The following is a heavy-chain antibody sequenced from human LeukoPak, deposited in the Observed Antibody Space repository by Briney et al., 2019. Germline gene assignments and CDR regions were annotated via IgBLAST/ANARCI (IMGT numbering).Heavy chain of an antibody. V-gene: IGHV3-7*05. CDR1: GFTFSSYW. D-gene: IGHD6-19*01. CDR3: AREGSSGFY. J-gene: IGHJ4*02. Sequence: GGSLRLSCAASGFTFSSYWMSWVRQAPGEGLEWVANIKQDGTEKYYMDSVKGRFSISRDNAKNSLYLQMNALRAEDTAVYYCAREGSSGFYWGQGTLVTVSS. CDR2: IKQDGTEK.